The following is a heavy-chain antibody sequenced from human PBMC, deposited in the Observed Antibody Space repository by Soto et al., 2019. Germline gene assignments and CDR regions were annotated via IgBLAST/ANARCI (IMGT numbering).Heavy chain of an antibody. J-gene: IGHJ4*02. Sequence: ESGPTLVNPTQTLTLTCTFSGFSLSTSGMCVSWIRQPPGKDLEWLALIDWDDDKYYSTSLKTRLTISKDTSKNQVVLTMTNLDPVATATYYCARSSDTAMVRFDYWGQGTLVTVSS. CDR3: ARSSDTAMVRFDY. CDR1: GFSLSTSGMC. D-gene: IGHD5-18*01. CDR2: IDWDDDK. V-gene: IGHV2-70*01.